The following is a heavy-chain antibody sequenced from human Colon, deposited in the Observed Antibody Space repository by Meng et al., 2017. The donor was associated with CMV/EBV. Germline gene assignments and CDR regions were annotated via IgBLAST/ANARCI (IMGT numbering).Heavy chain of an antibody. D-gene: IGHD5/OR15-5a*01. CDR1: GDSISTYH. CDR3: ARVMSTAGGAVD. V-gene: IGHV4-59*01. CDR2: IYSSGGT. Sequence: SETLSLTCTVSGDSISTYHWTWIRQPPGKGLEWIGYIYSSGGTHYNPSLKSRVTISADMSKKQFSLKLSSVTAADTAVYYCARVMSTAGGAVDWGQGTLVTVSS. J-gene: IGHJ4*02.